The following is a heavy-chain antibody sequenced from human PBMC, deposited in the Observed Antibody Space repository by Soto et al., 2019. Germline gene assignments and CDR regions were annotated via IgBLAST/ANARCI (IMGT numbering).Heavy chain of an antibody. D-gene: IGHD6-6*01. V-gene: IGHV1-3*01. CDR2: INAGNGNT. CDR1: GYTFTSYA. CDR3: VRGLSIAARSSGMDV. J-gene: IGHJ6*02. Sequence: ASVKVSCKASGYTFTSYAMHWVRQAPGQRLEWMGWINAGNGNTKYSQKFQGRLTMTRDTSISTAYMGLSSLRSDDTAVYYCVRGLSIAARSSGMDVWGRGTTVTVSS.